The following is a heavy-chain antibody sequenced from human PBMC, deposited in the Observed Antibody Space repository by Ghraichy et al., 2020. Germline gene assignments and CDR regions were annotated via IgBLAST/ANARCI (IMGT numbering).Heavy chain of an antibody. CDR1: GFTFSSYW. CDR3: AREGASYDSSGYYHSAGAFDI. J-gene: IGHJ3*02. V-gene: IGHV3-7*01. CDR2: IKRDGSEK. D-gene: IGHD3-22*01. Sequence: GGSLRLSCAASGFTFSSYWMSWVRQAPGKGLELVANIKRDGSEKYYVDSVKGRFTISRDNAKNSLFLQMNSLRAEDMAVYYCAREGASYDSSGYYHSAGAFDIWGQGTKVSVSS.